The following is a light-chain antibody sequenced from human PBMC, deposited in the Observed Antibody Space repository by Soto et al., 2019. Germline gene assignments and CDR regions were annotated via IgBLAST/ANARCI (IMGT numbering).Light chain of an antibody. J-gene: IGKJ4*01. Sequence: EVVLTQSPGTLSLSPGERATLSCRASQRFSSSNLAWYQHKPGQPPKLIVYSASRRATGIPDRFSGSGSGTDFTLTISRLEPEDFALYYCQQYGGSPPVTFGGGTRVDIK. CDR2: SAS. V-gene: IGKV3-20*01. CDR3: QQYGGSPPVT. CDR1: QRFSSSN.